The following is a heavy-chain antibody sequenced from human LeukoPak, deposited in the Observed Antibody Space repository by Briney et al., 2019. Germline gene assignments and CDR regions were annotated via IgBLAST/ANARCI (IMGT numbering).Heavy chain of an antibody. CDR1: GFTFSRNG. J-gene: IGHJ4*02. Sequence: GGSLRLSCAASGFTFSRNGTHWVRQAPGKGLEWVAVISYDGSNKYYADSVKGRFTISRDNSKNTLYLQMNSLRAEDTAVYYCARDRDYYGSGSYSHTPYFDYWGQGTLVTVSS. CDR2: ISYDGSNK. CDR3: ARDRDYYGSGSYSHTPYFDY. V-gene: IGHV3-30*03. D-gene: IGHD3-10*01.